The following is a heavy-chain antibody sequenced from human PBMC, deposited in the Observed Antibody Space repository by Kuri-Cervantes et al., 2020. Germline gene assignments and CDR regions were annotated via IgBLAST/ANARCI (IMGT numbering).Heavy chain of an antibody. D-gene: IGHD3-10*01. V-gene: IGHV3-21*01. Sequence: GESLKISCAASGFTFSSYAMSWVRQAPGKGLEWVSAIIGGGSNTYYAASVKGRFTISRDNAKNSLYLQMNSLRAEDTAVYYCARAPGGYYYGMDVWGQGTTVTVSS. CDR2: IIGGGSNT. J-gene: IGHJ6*02. CDR1: GFTFSSYA. CDR3: ARAPGGYYYGMDV.